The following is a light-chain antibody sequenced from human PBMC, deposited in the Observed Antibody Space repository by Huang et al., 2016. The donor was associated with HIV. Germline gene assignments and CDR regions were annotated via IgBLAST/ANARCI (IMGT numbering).Light chain of an antibody. Sequence: DIVMTQSPDSLALSLGERATINCKSSQSILSSSTDKSYLAWYHQKPGQHPKLLIYWASTREYGVPDRFSGSGSGTDFTLTISSLQAEDVAVYYCQQYYSSPFTFGPGTKVDIK. J-gene: IGKJ3*01. CDR3: QQYYSSPFT. CDR1: QSILSSSTDKSY. CDR2: WAS. V-gene: IGKV4-1*01.